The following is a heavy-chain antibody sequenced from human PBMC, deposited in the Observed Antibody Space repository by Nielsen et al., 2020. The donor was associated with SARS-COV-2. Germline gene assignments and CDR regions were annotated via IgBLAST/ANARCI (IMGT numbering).Heavy chain of an antibody. V-gene: IGHV3-30*04. CDR2: ISYDGSNK. J-gene: IGHJ4*02. Sequence: GGSLRLSCAASGFTFSTYAMHWVRQAPGKGLEWVAIISYDGSNKYYVDSVKGRFTISRDNSKNTLYLQMSSLREEDTAVYYCAKDWTAIVVVPSGGVDYWGQGTLVTVSS. D-gene: IGHD2-15*01. CDR1: GFTFSTYA. CDR3: AKDWTAIVVVPSGGVDY.